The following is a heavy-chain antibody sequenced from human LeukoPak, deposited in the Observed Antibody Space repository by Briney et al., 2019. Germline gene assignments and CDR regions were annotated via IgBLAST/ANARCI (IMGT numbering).Heavy chain of an antibody. CDR2: IYYSGST. CDR1: GGSISSYY. D-gene: IGHD4-23*01. Sequence: PSETLSLTCTVSGGSISSYYWSWIRQPPGKGLEWIGYIYYSGSTNYNPSLKSRVTISVDTSKNQFSLKLSSVTAADTAVYYCARQDYGGNCDYWGRGTLVTVSS. CDR3: ARQDYGGNCDY. V-gene: IGHV4-59*01. J-gene: IGHJ4*02.